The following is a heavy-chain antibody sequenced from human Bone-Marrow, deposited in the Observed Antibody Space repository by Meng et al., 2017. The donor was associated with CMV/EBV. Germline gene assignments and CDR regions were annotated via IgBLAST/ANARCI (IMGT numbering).Heavy chain of an antibody. CDR1: GYTFTSYD. CDR3: AAKSAVAGHYYYGMDV. V-gene: IGHV1-8*01. CDR2: MNPNSGNT. D-gene: IGHD6-19*01. Sequence: ASVKVSCKASGYTFTSYDINWVRQATGQGLEWMGWMNPNSGNTGYAQKFQGRVTMTRNTSISTAYMELSSLRSEDTAVYYCAAKSAVAGHYYYGMDVWGQGTTVTVSS. J-gene: IGHJ6*02.